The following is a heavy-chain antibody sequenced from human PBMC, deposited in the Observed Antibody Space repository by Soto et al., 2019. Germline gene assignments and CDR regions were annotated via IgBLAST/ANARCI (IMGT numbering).Heavy chain of an antibody. CDR3: ARDGYDGSGSPYPAY. Sequence: PSETLSLTCTVSGDSMSEYFWSWVRQAPGKGLEWIGYIYSLGSTDYNPALKSGVTISVDTSKRQFSLKLSSVTAADTAIYYCARDGYDGSGSPYPAYWGPGIPVTVSS. D-gene: IGHD3-10*01. V-gene: IGHV4-59*01. J-gene: IGHJ4*02. CDR1: GDSMSEYF. CDR2: IYSLGST.